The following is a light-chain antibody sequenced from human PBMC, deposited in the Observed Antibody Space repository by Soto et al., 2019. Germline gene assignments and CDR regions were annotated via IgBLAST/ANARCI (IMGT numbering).Light chain of an antibody. J-gene: IGKJ2*01. CDR2: DAS. CDR1: QSVSSY. CDR3: QQRSNCTPYT. V-gene: IGKV3-11*02. Sequence: EIVLTQSPATLSLSPGERATLSCRASQSVSSYLAWYQQKPGQAPRLLIYDASNRATGIPAMSSGSGSGRDFTLYSSSRKPEDLAVYDYQQRSNCTPYTFGHVTKLEIK.